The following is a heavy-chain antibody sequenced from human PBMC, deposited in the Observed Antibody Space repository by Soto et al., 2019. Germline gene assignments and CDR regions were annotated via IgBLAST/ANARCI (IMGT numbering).Heavy chain of an antibody. CDR3: ASRQGQQQLGGFDY. J-gene: IGHJ4*02. V-gene: IGHV4-39*01. CDR2: IYYSGST. D-gene: IGHD6-13*01. Sequence: PSETLSLTCTVSGGSISSSSYYWGWIRQPPGKGLEWIGNIYYSGSTYYNPSLKSRVTISVDTSKNQFSLKLSSVTAADTAVYYCASRQGQQQLGGFDYWGQGTLVTVS. CDR1: GGSISSSSYY.